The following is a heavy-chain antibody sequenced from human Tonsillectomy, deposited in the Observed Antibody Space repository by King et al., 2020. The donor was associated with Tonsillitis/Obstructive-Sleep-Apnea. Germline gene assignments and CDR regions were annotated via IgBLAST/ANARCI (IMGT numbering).Heavy chain of an antibody. CDR2: IYPGDSDT. Sequence: VQLVQSGAEVKKPGESLKISCKGSGYSFTSYWIGWVRQLPGKGLEWMGLIYPGDSDTRYSPSFQGQATIPADKSISTAYLQWSSLKASDTAMYYCARFSSGWLYYYGMDVWGQGTTVTVSS. V-gene: IGHV5-51*03. J-gene: IGHJ6*02. CDR1: GYSFTSYW. CDR3: ARFSSGWLYYYGMDV. D-gene: IGHD6-19*01.